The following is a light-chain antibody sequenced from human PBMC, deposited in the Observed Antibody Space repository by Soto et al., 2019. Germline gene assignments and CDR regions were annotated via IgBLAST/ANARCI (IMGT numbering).Light chain of an antibody. CDR2: DAS. V-gene: IGKV3-11*01. J-gene: IGKJ4*01. CDR1: QSVDKY. CDR3: QQRTNWPLT. Sequence: ELVLTQSPATLSFSPGERATLSCRASQSVDKYLVWYQQKPGQAPRLLIYDASSRATGIPARFSGSGSGTDFTLTITSLEPADFEVYYCQQRTNWPLTFGGGTKLEIK.